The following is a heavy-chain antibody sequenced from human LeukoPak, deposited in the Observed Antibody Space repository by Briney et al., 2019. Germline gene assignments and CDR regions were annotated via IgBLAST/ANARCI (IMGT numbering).Heavy chain of an antibody. Sequence: ASVKVSCKASGYTFTGYYMHWVRQAPGQGLEWMGWINPNSGGTNYAQKFQGRVTMTRDTSTSTVYMELSSLRSEDTAVYYCARDKPGEGYDFWSGYYTHYYMDVWGKGTTVTVSS. V-gene: IGHV1-2*02. J-gene: IGHJ6*03. CDR3: ARDKPGEGYDFWSGYYTHYYMDV. CDR2: INPNSGGT. CDR1: GYTFTGYY. D-gene: IGHD3-3*01.